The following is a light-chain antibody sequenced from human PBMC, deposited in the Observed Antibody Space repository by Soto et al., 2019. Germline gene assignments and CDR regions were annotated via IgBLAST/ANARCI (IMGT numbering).Light chain of an antibody. CDR1: QDISDY. CDR2: GAS. V-gene: IGKV3-15*01. J-gene: IGKJ1*01. Sequence: TQSPSFLSASVGDRVTITCRASQDISDYLAWYQQKPGQAPRLLIYGASTRATGIPARFSGSGSGTEFTLTISSLQSEDFAVYYCQQYNNWWTFGQGTKVEIK. CDR3: QQYNNWWT.